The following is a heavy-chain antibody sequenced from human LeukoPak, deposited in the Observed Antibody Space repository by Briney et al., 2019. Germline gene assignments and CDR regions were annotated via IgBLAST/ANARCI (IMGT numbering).Heavy chain of an antibody. Sequence: GGSLRLSCAASGFTFSDYVMSWVRQAPGKGLEWVPDISGSGVSKFYADSVRGRFTISRDNSKNTLYLQMNSLRAEDTALYHCARLGYCSSTSCYPYYYYYMDVWGKGTTVTVSS. J-gene: IGHJ6*03. CDR3: ARLGYCSSTSCYPYYYYYMDV. V-gene: IGHV3-23*01. CDR1: GFTFSDYV. CDR2: ISGSGVSK. D-gene: IGHD2-2*01.